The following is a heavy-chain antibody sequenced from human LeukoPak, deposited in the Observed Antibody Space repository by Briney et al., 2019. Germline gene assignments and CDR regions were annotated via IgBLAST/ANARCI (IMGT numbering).Heavy chain of an antibody. CDR3: ARPTGGSTNFAC. Sequence: GGSLRLSCAASGFTFSSYAMDWVRQAPGKGLEWVANIKQDGSEKYYVDSVKGRFTISRDNAKNSLYLQMNSLRAEDTAVFYCARPTGGSTNFACSGQGTLVTVSS. CDR1: GFTFSSYA. J-gene: IGHJ4*02. V-gene: IGHV3-7*04. D-gene: IGHD1-1*01. CDR2: IKQDGSEK.